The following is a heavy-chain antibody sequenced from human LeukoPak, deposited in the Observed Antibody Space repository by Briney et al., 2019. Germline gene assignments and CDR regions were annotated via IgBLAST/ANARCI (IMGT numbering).Heavy chain of an antibody. CDR2: INHSGST. CDR3: ARHSRSGSGGYENAFDI. J-gene: IGHJ3*02. V-gene: IGHV4-34*01. D-gene: IGHD5-12*01. CDR1: GGSFSGYY. Sequence: SETPSLTCAVYGGSFSGYYWSWIRQPPGKGLEWIGEINHSGSTNYNPSLKSRVTISVDTSKNQFSLKLSSVTAADTANYFCARHSRSGSGGYENAFDIWGQGTMVTVSS.